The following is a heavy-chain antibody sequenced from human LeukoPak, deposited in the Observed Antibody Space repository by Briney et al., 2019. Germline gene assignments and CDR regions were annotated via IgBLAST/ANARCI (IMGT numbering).Heavy chain of an antibody. J-gene: IGHJ4*02. CDR3: ASGPYDSSGYYYSFDY. D-gene: IGHD3-22*01. V-gene: IGHV4-30-2*01. Sequence: SETLSLTCAVSGGSISSGGYSWSWIRQPPGKGLEWMGYIYHSGSTYYNPSLKSRVTISVDRSKNQFSLKLSSVTAADTAVYYCASGPYDSSGYYYSFDYWGQGTLVTVSS. CDR2: IYHSGST. CDR1: GGSISSGGYS.